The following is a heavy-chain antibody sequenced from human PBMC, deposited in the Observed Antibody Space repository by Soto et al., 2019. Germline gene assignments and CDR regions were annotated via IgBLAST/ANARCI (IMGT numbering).Heavy chain of an antibody. CDR2: IYHSGST. CDR3: ARTGQKYFDL. Sequence: QLQLQESGSGLVKPSQTLSLTCAVSGGSISIDGYSRSWVRQPPGKGLEWIGYIYHSGSTYYNPSLKRRVTISVDRSRNQFSLSLTSVTAADTAVYFCARTGQKYFDLWGRGTLVTVSS. CDR1: GGSISIDGYS. D-gene: IGHD2-8*02. J-gene: IGHJ2*01. V-gene: IGHV4-30-2*01.